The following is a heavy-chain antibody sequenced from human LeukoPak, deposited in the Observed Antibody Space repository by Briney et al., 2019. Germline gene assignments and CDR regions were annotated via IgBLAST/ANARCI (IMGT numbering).Heavy chain of an antibody. D-gene: IGHD2-2*01. J-gene: IGHJ4*02. CDR2: ISGSGGST. CDR1: GFTFSSYA. V-gene: IGHV3-23*01. CDR3: AKTCSSTSCYFD. Sequence: GASLRLSCAASGFTFSSYAMSWVRQAPGKGLEWLSAISGSGGSTYYADSVKGRFTISRDNSKNTLYLQMNSLRAEDTAVYYCAKTCSSTSCYFDWGQGTLVTVSS.